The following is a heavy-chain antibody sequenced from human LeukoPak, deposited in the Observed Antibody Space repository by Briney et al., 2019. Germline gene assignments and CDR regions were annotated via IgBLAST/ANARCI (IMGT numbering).Heavy chain of an antibody. CDR3: ARHGDGYQFDY. CDR1: GYSISSGYS. D-gene: IGHD6-13*01. CDR2: IYHSGST. V-gene: IGHV4-38-2*01. Sequence: PSETLSLTCAVSGYSISSGYSWGWIRHPPGKGLGWIGSIYHSGSTYYNPSLKSRVTLSVDTSKNQFSLKLSSVTAADTAVYYCARHGDGYQFDYWGLGTLVTVSS. J-gene: IGHJ4*02.